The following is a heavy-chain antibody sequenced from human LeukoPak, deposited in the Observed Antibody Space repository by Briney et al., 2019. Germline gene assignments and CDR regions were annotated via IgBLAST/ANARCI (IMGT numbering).Heavy chain of an antibody. CDR3: AKDRAYSSSPAYFQQ. CDR2: ISGSGGTT. J-gene: IGHJ1*01. Sequence: PGGSLRLSCAASGFTFTTFALSWVRQAPGKGLEWVSSISGSGGTTYFADSVKGRFTISRDNSKNTLFLQMNSLRADDTAVYYCAKDRAYSSSPAYFQQWGQGTLVIVSS. V-gene: IGHV3-23*01. D-gene: IGHD6-13*01. CDR1: GFTFTTFA.